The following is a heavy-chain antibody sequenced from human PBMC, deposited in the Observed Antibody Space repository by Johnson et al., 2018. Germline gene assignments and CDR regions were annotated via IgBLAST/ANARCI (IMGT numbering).Heavy chain of an antibody. CDR3: ARDGSGLDY. D-gene: IGHD3-22*01. Sequence: QVQLQQWGAGLSKXSETXSLXCAVYGGSFSGHYWNWIRQPPGKGLEWIGEINHSGSINYNPSLKSRVTMSVDTSKNQVPLKLSSVTAADTAVYYCARDGSGLDYWGQGTMVTVSS. J-gene: IGHJ4*02. CDR2: INHSGSI. CDR1: GGSFSGHY. V-gene: IGHV4-34*01.